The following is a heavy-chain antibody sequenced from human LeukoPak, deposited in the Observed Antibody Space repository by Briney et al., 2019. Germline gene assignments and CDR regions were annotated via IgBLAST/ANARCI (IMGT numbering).Heavy chain of an antibody. D-gene: IGHD6-13*01. J-gene: IGHJ4*02. V-gene: IGHV1-46*01. Sequence: ASAKVSCKASGYTFTSYYMHWVRQAPGQGLEWMGIINPSGGSTSYAQKFQGRVTMTRDTSTSTVYMELSSLRSEDTAVYYCARRAGVRYSSRFYFDYWGQGTLVTVSS. CDR3: ARRAGVRYSSRFYFDY. CDR2: INPSGGST. CDR1: GYTFTSYY.